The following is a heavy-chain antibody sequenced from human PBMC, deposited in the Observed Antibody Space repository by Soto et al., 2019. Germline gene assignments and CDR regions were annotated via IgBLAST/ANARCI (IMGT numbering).Heavy chain of an antibody. J-gene: IGHJ6*02. CDR2: IYYSGST. CDR1: GGSISSYY. Sequence: SETLSLTCTVSGGSISSYYWSWIRQPPGKGLEWIGYIYYSGSTNYNPSLKSRVTISVDTSKNQFSLKLSSVTAADTAVYYCARAPGYNWNGHYYYYGMDVWGQGTTVTVSS. CDR3: ARAPGYNWNGHYYYYGMDV. D-gene: IGHD1-1*01. V-gene: IGHV4-59*01.